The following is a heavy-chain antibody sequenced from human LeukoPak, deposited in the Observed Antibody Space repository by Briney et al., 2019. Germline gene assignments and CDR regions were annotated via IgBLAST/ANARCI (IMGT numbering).Heavy chain of an antibody. CDR2: TYYRSKWYN. D-gene: IGHD3-10*01. CDR1: GDSVSSNTAG. CDR3: ARGGLVRGTINSLIGFDV. Sequence: SQTLSLTCAISGDSVSSNTAGWSWIRQSPSRGLEWLGRTYYRSKWYNDDAGSVKSRITINADTAKNQFSLQLNSVTPEDTALYYCARGGLVRGTINSLIGFDVLGQGIMVTVSS. V-gene: IGHV6-1*01. J-gene: IGHJ3*01.